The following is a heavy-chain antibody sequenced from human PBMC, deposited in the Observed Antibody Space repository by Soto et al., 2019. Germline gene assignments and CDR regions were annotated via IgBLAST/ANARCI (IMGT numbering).Heavy chain of an antibody. Sequence: QVQVVQSGAEVKKPGASVKVSCKASGYSFTDYYMHWIRQAPGQGLEWMGWIAPHRDGTEFAQKFQGRITLTGDTSTSTAYMELKGLTSADTAVYFCAKDTSKYSNNWPAYYGLDVWGQGTTVTVSS. CDR2: IAPHRDGT. J-gene: IGHJ6*02. V-gene: IGHV1-2*02. CDR3: AKDTSKYSNNWPAYYGLDV. D-gene: IGHD1-1*01. CDR1: GYSFTDYY.